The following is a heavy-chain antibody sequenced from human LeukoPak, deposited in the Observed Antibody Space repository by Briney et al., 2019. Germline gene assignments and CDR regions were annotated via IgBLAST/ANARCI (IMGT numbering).Heavy chain of an antibody. CDR1: GGSISSYY. D-gene: IGHD2-15*01. CDR2: IYYSGST. CDR3: ARLLTGFDY. Sequence: PSETLSLTCTVSGGSISSYYWSWIRQPPGKGLEWIGYIYYSGSTNYNPSLKSRVTISVDTSKDQFSLKLSSVTAADTAVYYCARLLTGFDYWGQGTLVTVSS. J-gene: IGHJ4*02. V-gene: IGHV4-59*01.